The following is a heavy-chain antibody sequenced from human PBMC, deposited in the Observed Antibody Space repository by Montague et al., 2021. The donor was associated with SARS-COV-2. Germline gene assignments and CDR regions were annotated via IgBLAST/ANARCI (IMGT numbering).Heavy chain of an antibody. CDR2: VYFSGTA. CDR3: ARRPSSGWSFDS. D-gene: IGHD6-19*01. CDR1: AGSINNHY. J-gene: IGHJ4*02. V-gene: IGHV4-59*08. Sequence: SETLSLTCTVSAGSINNHYWSWIRQTPGKELEWIAYVYFSGTASYNPSLKSRVTISVDTSRNQFSLQLTSVTAAGTAVYYCARRPSSGWSFDSWGQGSQVSVAS.